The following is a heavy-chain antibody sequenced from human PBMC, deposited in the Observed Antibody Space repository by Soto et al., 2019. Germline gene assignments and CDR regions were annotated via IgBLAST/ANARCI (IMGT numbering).Heavy chain of an antibody. CDR3: ARELSIMITFGGVIVPDDAFDI. D-gene: IGHD3-16*02. CDR1: GYTFTSYY. Sequence: ASVKVSCKASGYTFTSYYMHWVRQAPGQGLEWMGIINPSGGSTSCAQKFQGRVTMTRDTSTSTVYMELSSLRSEDTAVYYCARELSIMITFGGVIVPDDAFDIWGQGTMVTVSS. CDR2: INPSGGST. V-gene: IGHV1-46*03. J-gene: IGHJ3*02.